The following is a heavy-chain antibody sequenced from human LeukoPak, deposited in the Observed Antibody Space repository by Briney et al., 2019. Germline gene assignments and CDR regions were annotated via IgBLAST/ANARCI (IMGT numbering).Heavy chain of an antibody. CDR2: INPSGGST. D-gene: IGHD4-23*01. Sequence: ASVKVSCKASGYTFTSYYIHWVRQAPGQGLEWMGIINPSGGSTSYAQKFQGRVTMTRDTSTSTVYMDLSSLRSEDTAMYYCARAPLGGNSGFWLYWGQGTLVTVSS. CDR1: GYTFTSYY. V-gene: IGHV1-46*01. J-gene: IGHJ4*02. CDR3: ARAPLGGNSGFWLY.